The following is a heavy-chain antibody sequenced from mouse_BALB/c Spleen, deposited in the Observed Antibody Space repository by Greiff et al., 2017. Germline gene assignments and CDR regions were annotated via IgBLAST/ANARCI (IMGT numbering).Heavy chain of an antibody. J-gene: IGHJ4*01. Sequence: QVQLKQSGAELVRPGTSVKVSCKASGYAFTNYLIEWVKQRPGQGLEWIGVINPGSGGTNYNEKFKGKATLTAAKSSSTAYMQLSSLTSDDSAVYFCARSGGYRYDGAMDYWGQGTSVTVSS. CDR2: INPGSGGT. V-gene: IGHV1-54*01. CDR3: ARSGGYRYDGAMDY. CDR1: GYAFTNYL. D-gene: IGHD2-14*01.